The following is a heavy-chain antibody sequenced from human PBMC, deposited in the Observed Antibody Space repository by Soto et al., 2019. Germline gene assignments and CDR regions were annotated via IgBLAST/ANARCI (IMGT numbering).Heavy chain of an antibody. J-gene: IGHJ4*02. V-gene: IGHV3-23*01. D-gene: IGHD3-10*02. Sequence: GGSLILSCADSGFRFSSYSMSWVRQTPGKGLEWVAAITATGDRTYYADSVTGRFTISRDNSKKTHYLQMTSLRAEDTAMYYCATMIGYFEYWCQGT. CDR3: ATMIGYFEY. CDR2: ITATGDRT. CDR1: GFRFSSYS.